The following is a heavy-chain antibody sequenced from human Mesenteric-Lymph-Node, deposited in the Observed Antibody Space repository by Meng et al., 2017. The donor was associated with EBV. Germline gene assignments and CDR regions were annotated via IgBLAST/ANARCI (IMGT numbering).Heavy chain of an antibody. CDR1: GGTLNTLG. CDR3: ARVQYDYVWGSYRQYYFDY. CDR2: IIPVYGVA. D-gene: IGHD3-16*02. Sequence: VQMGARVKKPGSSVRVPFRASGGTLNTLGVSWVRQAPGQGLEWMGGIIPVYGVATYAQRFQGRVTITADESTNTAYLEVTSLRSEDTAVYYCARVQYDYVWGSYRQYYFDYWGQGTLVTVSS. J-gene: IGHJ4*02. V-gene: IGHV1-69*01.